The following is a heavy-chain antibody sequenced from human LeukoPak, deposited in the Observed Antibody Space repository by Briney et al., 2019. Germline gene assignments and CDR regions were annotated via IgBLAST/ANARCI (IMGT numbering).Heavy chain of an antibody. V-gene: IGHV3-15*01. J-gene: IGHJ4*02. CDR2: IKSKTDGGTT. Sequence: PGGSLRLSCAAVSGFTFSNAWTSWVRQAPGKGLEWVGRIKSKTDGGTTDYAAPVKGRFTISRDDSKNTLYLQMNSLKTEDTGVYYCTTGDDILTGYSLRYWGQGTLVTVSS. D-gene: IGHD3-9*01. CDR1: GFTFSNAW. CDR3: TTGDDILTGYSLRY.